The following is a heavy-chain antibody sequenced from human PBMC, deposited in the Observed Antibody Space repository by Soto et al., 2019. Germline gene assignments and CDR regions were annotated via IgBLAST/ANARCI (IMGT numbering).Heavy chain of an antibody. V-gene: IGHV4-31*03. D-gene: IGHD2-8*01. Sequence: SETLSLTCTVSGGSISSGGYYWSWIRQHPGKGLEWIGYIYYSGSTYYNPSLKSRVTISVDTSKNQFSLKLSSVTAADTAVYYCARGDKKKKMMVSSWFDPWGQGTLVTVSS. CDR1: GGSISSGGYY. J-gene: IGHJ5*02. CDR3: ARGDKKKKMMVSSWFDP. CDR2: IYYSGST.